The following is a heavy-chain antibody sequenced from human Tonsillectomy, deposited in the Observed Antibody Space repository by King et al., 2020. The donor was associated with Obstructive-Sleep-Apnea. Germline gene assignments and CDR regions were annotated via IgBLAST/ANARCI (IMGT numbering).Heavy chain of an antibody. V-gene: IGHV3-48*04. Sequence: VQLVESGGGLVQPGGSLRLSCAASGFTFSSYSMNWVRQAPGKGLEWVSYISSSSSTIYYADSVKGRLTISRYNAKNSLYLQMNSLRAEDTAVYYCASSGDTLTGYYFDYWGQGTLVTLSS. J-gene: IGHJ4*02. CDR1: GFTFSSYS. CDR2: ISSSSSTI. D-gene: IGHD3-9*01. CDR3: ASSGDTLTGYYFDY.